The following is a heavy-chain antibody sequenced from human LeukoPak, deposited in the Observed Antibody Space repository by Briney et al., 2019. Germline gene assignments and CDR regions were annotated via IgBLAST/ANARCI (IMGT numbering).Heavy chain of an antibody. CDR1: GINLSNYG. J-gene: IGHJ4*02. CDR3: AKRGVVIRGILVIGYHQEAYHYDF. D-gene: IGHD3-10*01. Sequence: PGGSLRLSCVVSGINLSNYGITSVRQAPGKGLEWVSYIRERGGSTTYAHSVKGRFTISRDTSLNTLYLQKNNLRAEETAVYFCAKRGVVIRGILVIGYHQEAYHYDFWGQGVLVTVSS. CDR2: IRERGGST. V-gene: IGHV3-23*01.